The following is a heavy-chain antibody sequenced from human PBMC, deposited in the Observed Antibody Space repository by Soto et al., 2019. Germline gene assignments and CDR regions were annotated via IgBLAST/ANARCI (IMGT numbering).Heavy chain of an antibody. V-gene: IGHV5-51*01. CDR2: IYPDDSDT. CDR1: GYRFSNSW. D-gene: IGHD5-18*01. CDR3: VTPLGNSAMLMIDS. J-gene: IGHJ4*02. Sequence: PGESLKISCKGFGYRFSNSWMGWVRQMPGKGVEWMGNIYPDDSDTSNNPSFDGRVTVLADKSTNTAYLQWSSLKASDTAIYYCVTPLGNSAMLMIDSWGQGTQVTISS.